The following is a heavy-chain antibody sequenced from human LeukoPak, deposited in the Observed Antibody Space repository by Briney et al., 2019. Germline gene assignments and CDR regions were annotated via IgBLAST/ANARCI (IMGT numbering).Heavy chain of an antibody. D-gene: IGHD3-3*01. J-gene: IGHJ4*02. V-gene: IGHV4-34*01. CDR2: IDHRGTA. CDR3: AVGITILGVAASFDS. CDR1: GASYNAYY. Sequence: SETLSLTCAVYGASYNAYYWSWIRQPPGKGLEWIGDIDHRGTATYNPSLKSRLTISADASKNQFSLKLNSVTDADAAVYYCAVGITILGVAASFDSWGQGNLVIVSS.